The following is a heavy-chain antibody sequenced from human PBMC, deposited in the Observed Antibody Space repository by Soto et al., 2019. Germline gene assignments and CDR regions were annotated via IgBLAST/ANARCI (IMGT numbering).Heavy chain of an antibody. CDR3: ARGQWQNWFAP. J-gene: IGHJ5*02. V-gene: IGHV6-1*01. Sequence: SQNLSLTCAISGDSVSSNSAACNWIRQSPSRGLEWLGRTYYRSKWYNDYTVSVKSRITINPDTSKNQFSLQLNSVTPEDTAVFYCARGQWQNWFAPWGQGTLVTVSS. CDR1: GDSVSSNSAA. CDR2: TYYRSKWYN. D-gene: IGHD6-19*01.